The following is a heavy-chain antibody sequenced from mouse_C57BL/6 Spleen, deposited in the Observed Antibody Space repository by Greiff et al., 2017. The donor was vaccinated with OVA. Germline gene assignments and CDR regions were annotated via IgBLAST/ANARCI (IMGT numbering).Heavy chain of an antibody. CDR2: ISSGGSYT. J-gene: IGHJ4*01. CDR3: ARHTDYYGSSYDAMDY. Sequence: EVKLVESGGDLVKPGGSLKLSCAASGFTFSSYGMSWVRPTPDTRLEWVATISSGGSYTYYQDSVKGRFPISSDNAKNTLYLQMSSLKSEDTAMYYCARHTDYYGSSYDAMDYWGQGTSVTVSS. D-gene: IGHD1-1*01. CDR1: GFTFSSYG. V-gene: IGHV5-6*02.